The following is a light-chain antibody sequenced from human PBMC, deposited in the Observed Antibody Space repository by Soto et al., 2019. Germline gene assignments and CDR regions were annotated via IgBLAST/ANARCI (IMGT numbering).Light chain of an antibody. CDR3: QQYNDWPTT. CDR1: QSVSST. CDR2: GVS. J-gene: IGKJ1*01. V-gene: IGKV3-15*01. Sequence: EIVMTQSPATLSVSPGERATLSCRASQSVSSTVAWYQQKPGQAPRLLIYGVSTRATGIPARFSGSGSGTEFTLTISSLQSEDFAVYYCQQYNDWPTTFGQGTKVDNK.